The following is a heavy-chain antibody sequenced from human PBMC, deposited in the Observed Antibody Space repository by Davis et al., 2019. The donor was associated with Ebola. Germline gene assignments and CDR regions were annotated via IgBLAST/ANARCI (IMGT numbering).Heavy chain of an antibody. V-gene: IGHV4-59*08. D-gene: IGHD6-13*01. CDR3: ARGNSSIFFDAFDI. Sequence: GSLRLSCTVSGGSISSYYWSWIRQPPGKGLEWIGYIYYSGSTNYNPSLKSRVTISVDTSKNQFSLKLSSVTAADTAVYYCARGNSSIFFDAFDIWGQGTMVTVSS. CDR2: IYYSGST. J-gene: IGHJ3*02. CDR1: GGSISSYY.